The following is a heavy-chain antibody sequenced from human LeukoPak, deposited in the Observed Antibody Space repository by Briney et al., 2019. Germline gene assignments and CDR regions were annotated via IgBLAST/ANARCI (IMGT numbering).Heavy chain of an antibody. CDR2: IYSGGST. D-gene: IGHD3-22*01. CDR1: GFTVSSNY. CDR3: ASRYYDSSGYYYSEDY. Sequence: PGGSLRLSCAASGFTVSSNYMSWVRQAPGKGLEWVSVIYSGGSTYYADSVKGRFTISRDNSKSTLYLQMNSLRAEDTAVYYCASRYYDSSGYYYSEDYWGQGTLVTVSS. V-gene: IGHV3-53*01. J-gene: IGHJ4*02.